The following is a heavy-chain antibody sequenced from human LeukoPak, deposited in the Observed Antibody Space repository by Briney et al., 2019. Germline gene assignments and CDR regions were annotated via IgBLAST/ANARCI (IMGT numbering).Heavy chain of an antibody. D-gene: IGHD3-3*01. J-gene: IGHJ4*02. CDR3: ARSLPYYDFWSGYSDLLDY. V-gene: IGHV3-48*01. CDR1: GFTFSSYS. Sequence: GGSLRLSCAASGFTFSSYSMNWVRQAPGKGPEWVSYISSSSSTIYYADSVKGRFTISRDNAKNSLYLQMNSLRAEDTAVYYCARSLPYYDFWSGYSDLLDYWGQGTLVTVSS. CDR2: ISSSSSTI.